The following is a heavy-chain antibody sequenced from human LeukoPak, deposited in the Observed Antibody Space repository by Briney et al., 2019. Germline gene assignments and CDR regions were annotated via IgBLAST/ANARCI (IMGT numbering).Heavy chain of an antibody. CDR3: ARVNWNYGGRGYYYYYYYYMDV. V-gene: IGHV4-38-2*02. CDR2: IYHSGST. D-gene: IGHD1-7*01. J-gene: IGHJ6*03. CDR1: GYSISSGYY. Sequence: PSETLSLTCTVSGYSISSGYYWGWIRQPPGKGLEWIGSIYHSGSTYYNPSLKSRVTISVDTSKNQFSLKLSSVTAADTAVYYCARVNWNYGGRGYYYYYYYYMDVWGKGTTVTVSS.